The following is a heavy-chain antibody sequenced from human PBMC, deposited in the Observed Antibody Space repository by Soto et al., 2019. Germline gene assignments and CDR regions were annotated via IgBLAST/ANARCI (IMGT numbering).Heavy chain of an antibody. CDR3: AGSYGTMIVGAPPQH. J-gene: IGHJ1*01. CDR2: IIPIFGTA. D-gene: IGHD3-22*01. V-gene: IGHV1-69*01. Sequence: QVQLVQSGAEVKKPGSSVKVSCKASGGTFSSYAISWVRQAPGQGLEWMGGIIPIFGTANYAQKFQGRVTIYADEITSTGYMELSRLRSEDTAVEYCAGSYGTMIVGAPPQHWGQGTLVTVSS. CDR1: GGTFSSYA.